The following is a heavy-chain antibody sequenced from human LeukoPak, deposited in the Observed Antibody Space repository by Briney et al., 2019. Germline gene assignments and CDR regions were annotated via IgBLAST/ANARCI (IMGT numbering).Heavy chain of an antibody. J-gene: IGHJ2*01. V-gene: IGHV4-59*08. D-gene: IGHD5-18*01. Sequence: SETLSLTCTVSGGSISSYYWSWIRQPPGKGLEWIGYVYYSGNTKYNPSLKSRVTISVDTSKNQFSLKLSSVTAADAAVYYCARRRGYSYDNWYFDLWGRGTLVTVSS. CDR3: ARRRGYSYDNWYFDL. CDR2: VYYSGNT. CDR1: GGSISSYY.